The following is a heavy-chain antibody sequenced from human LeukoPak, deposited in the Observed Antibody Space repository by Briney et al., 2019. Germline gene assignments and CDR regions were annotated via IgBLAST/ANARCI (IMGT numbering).Heavy chain of an antibody. CDR3: ARGPYYYDSSGYYPAFDY. CDR2: ISAYNGNT. CDR1: GYTFTSYG. D-gene: IGHD3-22*01. V-gene: IGHV1-18*01. J-gene: IGHJ4*02. Sequence: ASVKVSCEASGYTFTSYGISWVRQAPGQGLEWMGWISAYNGNTNYAQKLQGRVTMTTDTSTSTAYMELRSLRSDDTAVYYCARGPYYYDSSGYYPAFDYWGQGTLVTVSS.